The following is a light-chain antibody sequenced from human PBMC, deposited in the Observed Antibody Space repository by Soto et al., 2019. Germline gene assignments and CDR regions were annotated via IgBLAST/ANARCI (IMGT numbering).Light chain of an antibody. CDR2: GVS. Sequence: TVMTQSPATLSVSPGDTATLSCRSSQNVHINLAWYQQKPGQAPTLLIYGVSARAPGVPARFSGTGSGTEFTLTIRNLQYEDFGVYYCQQYETWPRTFGQGTK. CDR3: QQYETWPRT. V-gene: IGKV3-15*01. CDR1: QNVHIN. J-gene: IGKJ2*01.